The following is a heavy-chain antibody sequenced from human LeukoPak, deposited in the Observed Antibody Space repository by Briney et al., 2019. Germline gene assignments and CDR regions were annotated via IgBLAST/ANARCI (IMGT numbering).Heavy chain of an antibody. Sequence: SSETLSLTCTVSGYSISSGYYWGWIRQPPGKGLEWIGSIYHSGSTYYNPSLKSRVTISVDTSKNQFSLKLSSVTAADTAVYYCARGPLIDFWGQGTLVTVSS. V-gene: IGHV4-38-2*02. CDR2: IYHSGST. CDR1: GYSISSGYY. CDR3: ARGPLIDF. J-gene: IGHJ4*02.